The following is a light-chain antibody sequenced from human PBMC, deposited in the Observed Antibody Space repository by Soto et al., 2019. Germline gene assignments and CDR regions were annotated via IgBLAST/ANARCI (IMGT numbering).Light chain of an antibody. CDR3: KQYKEWPPFT. V-gene: IGKV3-15*01. CDR1: QSVSNN. J-gene: IGKJ5*01. CDR2: GAS. Sequence: EIVMTQSPASLCVSPGGTGTLSCRASQSVSNNVAWYQQKPGQAPRLLILGASTRATGIPARFSGSGSGTEFTLSISSLQSEDFAVYYCKQYKEWPPFTFGQGTRLEIK.